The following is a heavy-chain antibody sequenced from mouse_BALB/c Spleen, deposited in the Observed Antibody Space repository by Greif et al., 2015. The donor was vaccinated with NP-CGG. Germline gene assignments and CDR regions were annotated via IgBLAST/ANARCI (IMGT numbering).Heavy chain of an antibody. Sequence: EVQGVESGGGLVQPGGSLKLSCAASGFTFSSYTMSWVRQTPEKRLEWVAYISNGGGSTYYPDTVKGRFTISRDNAKNTLYLQMSSLKSEDTAMYYCARVYYGSNFFDYWGQGTTLTVSS. V-gene: IGHV5-12-2*01. CDR1: GFTFSSYT. D-gene: IGHD1-1*01. CDR3: ARVYYGSNFFDY. CDR2: ISNGGGST. J-gene: IGHJ2*01.